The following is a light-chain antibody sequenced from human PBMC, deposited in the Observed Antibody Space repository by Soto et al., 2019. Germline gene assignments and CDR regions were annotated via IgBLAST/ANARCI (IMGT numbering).Light chain of an antibody. V-gene: IGLV2-14*01. J-gene: IGLJ2*01. CDR1: SSDVGGYNY. CDR3: SSYTSNSTRV. Sequence: HSALTQPASVSGSPGQSITISCTGTSSDVGGYNYVSWYQQHPGKAPKLMIYDVSNRPSGVSNRFSGSKSGNTASLTISGLQAEDEADYYCSSYTSNSTRVFGGGTKLTVL. CDR2: DVS.